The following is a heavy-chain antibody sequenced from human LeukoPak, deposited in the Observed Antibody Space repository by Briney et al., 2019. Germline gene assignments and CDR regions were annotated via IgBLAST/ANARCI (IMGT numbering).Heavy chain of an antibody. CDR3: ARQPLSSWYYFDY. V-gene: IGHV4-39*01. CDR1: GGSITSSNYY. D-gene: IGHD6-13*01. Sequence: SETLSLTCTVSGGSITSSNYYWGWIRQPPGKGLEWIGSFYYSGSTYYNPSLKSRVTMSVDTSKNQYSLKLSSVTAADTAVYYCARQPLSSWYYFDYWGQGTLVTVSS. CDR2: FYYSGST. J-gene: IGHJ4*02.